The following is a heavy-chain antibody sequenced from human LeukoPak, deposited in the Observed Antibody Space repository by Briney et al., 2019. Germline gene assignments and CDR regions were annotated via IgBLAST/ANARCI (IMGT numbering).Heavy chain of an antibody. Sequence: GGSLRLSCAASGFTFSSYSMNWVRQAPGKGLEWVPSIRSSSSYIYYADSVKGRFTISRDNAKNSLYLQMNSLRAEDAAVYYCTRTVNSASDFWGQGTLVTVSS. CDR1: GFTFSSYS. CDR3: TRTVNSASDF. V-gene: IGHV3-21*01. CDR2: IRSSSSYI. D-gene: IGHD4-23*01. J-gene: IGHJ4*02.